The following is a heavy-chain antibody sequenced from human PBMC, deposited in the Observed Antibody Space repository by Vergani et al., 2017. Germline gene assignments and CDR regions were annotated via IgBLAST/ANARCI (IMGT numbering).Heavy chain of an antibody. CDR3: ARGIESYYDFWSGYSGGYYGMDV. J-gene: IGHJ6*02. D-gene: IGHD3-3*01. CDR2: ISSSSSTI. Sequence: EVQLVESGGGLVKPGGSLRLSCAASGFTFSSYSMNWVRQAPGKGLEWVSYISSSSSTIYYADSVKGRFTISRDNAKNTLYLQMNSLRAEDTAVYYCARGIESYYDFWSGYSGGYYGMDVWGQGTTVTVSS. CDR1: GFTFSSYS. V-gene: IGHV3-48*01.